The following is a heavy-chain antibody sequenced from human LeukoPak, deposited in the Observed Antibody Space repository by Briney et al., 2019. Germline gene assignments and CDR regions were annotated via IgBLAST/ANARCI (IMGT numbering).Heavy chain of an antibody. V-gene: IGHV3-43*02. CDR1: GFTFDDYA. Sequence: GGSLRLSCAAPGFTFDDYAMHWVRQAPGKGLEWVSLISGDGGSTYYADSVKGRFTISRDNSKNSLYLQMNSLRTEDTALYYCAKDKVTTLRRGFNYWGQGTLVTVSS. CDR2: ISGDGGST. D-gene: IGHD4-17*01. CDR3: AKDKVTTLRRGFNY. J-gene: IGHJ4*02.